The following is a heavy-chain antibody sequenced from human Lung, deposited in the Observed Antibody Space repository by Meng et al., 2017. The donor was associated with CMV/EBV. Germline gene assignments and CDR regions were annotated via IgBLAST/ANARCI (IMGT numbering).Heavy chain of an antibody. V-gene: IGHV4-59*11. Sequence: SXTLSLXCSVSGASISNQYWSWIRQPPGKGLEWIGIIYYTGDTNYSPSLKSRVTMSVDTSRNQFSLSLRSVTPADTAVYYCARTDLKELGRRSGWFPDYYYHGMDVXGQGXTVTVSS. D-gene: IGHD6-19*01. J-gene: IGHJ6*01. CDR3: ARTDLKELGRRSGWFPDYYYHGMDV. CDR1: GASISNQY. CDR2: IYYTGDT.